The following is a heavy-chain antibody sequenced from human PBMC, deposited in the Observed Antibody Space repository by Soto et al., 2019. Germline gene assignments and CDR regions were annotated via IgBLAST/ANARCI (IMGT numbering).Heavy chain of an antibody. J-gene: IGHJ5*02. CDR2: IYYSGST. Sequence: SETLSLTCTVSGGSVSSGSYYWSWIRQPPGKGLEWIGYIYYSGSTNYNPSPKSRVTISVDTSKNQFSLKLSSVTAADTAVYYCAGYDSSGYYQYNWFDPWGQGTLVTVSS. D-gene: IGHD3-22*01. V-gene: IGHV4-61*01. CDR3: AGYDSSGYYQYNWFDP. CDR1: GGSVSSGSYY.